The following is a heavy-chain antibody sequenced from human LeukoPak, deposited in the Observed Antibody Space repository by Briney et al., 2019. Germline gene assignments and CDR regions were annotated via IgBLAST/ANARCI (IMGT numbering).Heavy chain of an antibody. CDR3: ARGGYYGSGNDFRFDP. CDR1: GGSISSYY. V-gene: IGHV4-39*07. CDR2: IYYSGST. Sequence: SETLSLTCTVSGGSISSYYWGWIRQPPGKGLEWIGSIYYSGSTYYNPSLKSRVTISVDTSKNQSSLKLSSVTAADTAIYYCARGGYYGSGNDFRFDPWGQGTLVTVSS. J-gene: IGHJ5*02. D-gene: IGHD3-10*01.